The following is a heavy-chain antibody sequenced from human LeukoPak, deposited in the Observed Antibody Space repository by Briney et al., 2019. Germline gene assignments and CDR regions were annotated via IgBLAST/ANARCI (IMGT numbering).Heavy chain of an antibody. V-gene: IGHV4-34*01. CDR2: INHSGST. CDR1: GGSFSGYY. D-gene: IGHD1-26*01. CDR3: ARKGYSGSYGTNY. J-gene: IGHJ4*02. Sequence: SGTLSLTCAVYGGSFSGYYWSWIRQPPGKGLEWIGDINHSGSTNYNPSLKSRVSISVDTSKNQFSLKLSSVTAADTAVYYCARKGYSGSYGTNYWGQGTLVTVSS.